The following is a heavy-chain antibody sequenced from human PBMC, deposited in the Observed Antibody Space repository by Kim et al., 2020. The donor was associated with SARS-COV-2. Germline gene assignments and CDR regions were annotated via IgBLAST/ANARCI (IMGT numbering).Heavy chain of an antibody. CDR1: GYTFTSYG. J-gene: IGHJ3*02. Sequence: ASVKVSCKASGYTFTSYGISWVRQAPGQGLEWMGWISAYNGNTNYAQKLQGRVTMTTDTSTSTAYMELRSLRSDDTAVYYCARDSGALLWFGESSSDLDAFDIWGQGTMVTVSS. D-gene: IGHD3-10*01. CDR3: ARDSGALLWFGESSSDLDAFDI. CDR2: ISAYNGNT. V-gene: IGHV1-18*01.